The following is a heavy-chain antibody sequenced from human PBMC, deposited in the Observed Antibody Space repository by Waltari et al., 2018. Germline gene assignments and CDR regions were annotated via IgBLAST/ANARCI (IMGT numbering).Heavy chain of an antibody. CDR2: FAPEDGET. Sequence: RQAPGKGLEWMGGFAPEDGETIYAQKFQGRVTMTEDTSTDTAYMELSSLRSEDTAVYYCATGDYSSGWLGYWGQGTLVTVSS. J-gene: IGHJ4*02. CDR3: ATGDYSSGWLGY. D-gene: IGHD6-19*01. V-gene: IGHV1-24*01.